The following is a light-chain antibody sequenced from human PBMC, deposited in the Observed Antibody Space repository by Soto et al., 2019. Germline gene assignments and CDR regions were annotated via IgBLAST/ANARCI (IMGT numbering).Light chain of an antibody. CDR1: QGIGNY. CDR2: AAS. V-gene: IGKV1-27*01. CDR3: QKYNRAPST. J-gene: IGKJ4*01. Sequence: DIQMTQSPSSLSASVGDRVTITCRASQGIGNYLAWYQQTPGKVPKLLIFAASTLQSGVPSRFSASGSGTDFTLTISSLQPEDVATYYCQKYNRAPSTFGGGTKVDIK.